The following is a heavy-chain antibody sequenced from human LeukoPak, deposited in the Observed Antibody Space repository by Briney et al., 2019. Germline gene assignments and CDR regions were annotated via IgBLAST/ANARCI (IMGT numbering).Heavy chain of an antibody. CDR1: GGSFSGYY. D-gene: IGHD6-25*01. Sequence: SETLPLTCAVYGGSFSGYYWSWIRQPPGKGLEWIGEINHSGSTNYNPSLKSRVTISVDTSKNQFSLKLSSVTAADTAVYYCARHQRLGIAHYYFDYWGQGTLVTVSS. CDR3: ARHQRLGIAHYYFDY. CDR2: INHSGST. J-gene: IGHJ4*02. V-gene: IGHV4-34*01.